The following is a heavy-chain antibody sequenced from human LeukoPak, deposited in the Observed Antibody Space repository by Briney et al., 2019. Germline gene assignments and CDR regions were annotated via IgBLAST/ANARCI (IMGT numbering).Heavy chain of an antibody. Sequence: GGSLRLSCAASGFTFSSYAMHWVRQAPGKGLEWVAVISYDGSNKYYADSVKGRFTISRDNSKNTLDLQMNSLRAEDTAVYYCASAPYGDYSFDYWGQGTLVIVSS. CDR1: GFTFSSYA. D-gene: IGHD4-17*01. J-gene: IGHJ4*02. CDR3: ASAPYGDYSFDY. CDR2: ISYDGSNK. V-gene: IGHV3-30-3*01.